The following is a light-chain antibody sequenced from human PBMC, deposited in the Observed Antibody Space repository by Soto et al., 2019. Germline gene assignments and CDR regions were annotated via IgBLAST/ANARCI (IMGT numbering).Light chain of an antibody. V-gene: IGLV2-23*01. J-gene: IGLJ1*01. Sequence: QSALTQSPSASGSPGQSVTISCTGTSSDIGGYNSVSWYQQHPGKAPKVMIYEGSQRPSGVSNRFFGSKSGNTASLTISGLQAEDEADYHCCSYAGSSSYVFGTGTKLTVL. CDR1: SSDIGGYNS. CDR3: CSYAGSSSYV. CDR2: EGS.